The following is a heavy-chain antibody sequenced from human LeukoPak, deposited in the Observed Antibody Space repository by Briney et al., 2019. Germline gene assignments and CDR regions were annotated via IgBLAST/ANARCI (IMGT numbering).Heavy chain of an antibody. V-gene: IGHV4-38-2*02. CDR3: ARMQAANTYNHFDY. D-gene: IGHD1-1*01. Sequence: SETLSLTCTVSGYSISSGYYWGWIRQPPGKGLEWIGSMYHSGSTYYNPSLKSRVTISVDTSKNQFSLKLSSVTAADTAVYYCARMQAANTYNHFDYWGQGTLVTVSS. CDR1: GYSISSGYY. J-gene: IGHJ4*02. CDR2: MYHSGST.